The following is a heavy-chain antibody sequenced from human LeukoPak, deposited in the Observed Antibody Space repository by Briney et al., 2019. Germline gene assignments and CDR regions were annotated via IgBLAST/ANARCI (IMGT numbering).Heavy chain of an antibody. CDR3: ARLSLYPSGVVDY. D-gene: IGHD3-16*01. CDR2: INHSGST. CDR1: GGSFSGYY. Sequence: SETLSLTCAVYGGSFSGYYWSWIRQTPGKGLEWIGEINHSGSTNYNPSLKSRVTISVDTSKNQFSLKLSSVTAADTAVYYCARLSLYPSGVVDYWGQGTLVTVSS. J-gene: IGHJ4*02. V-gene: IGHV4-34*01.